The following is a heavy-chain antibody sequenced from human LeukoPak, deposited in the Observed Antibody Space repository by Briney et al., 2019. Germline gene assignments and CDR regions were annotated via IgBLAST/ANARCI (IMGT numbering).Heavy chain of an antibody. J-gene: IGHJ4*02. CDR3: ARDWGTSSLYLVN. CDR2: IQNDGNNK. D-gene: IGHD6-6*01. CDR1: GFTFSNNG. Sequence: GGSLRLSCAASGFTFSNNGMHWVRKAPGKGLECVAFIQNDGNNKKYADSVKGRFTISRDNSKNTLYLQMNSLRTEDTAVHYCARDWGTSSLYLVNWGQGTLVTVSS. V-gene: IGHV3-30*02.